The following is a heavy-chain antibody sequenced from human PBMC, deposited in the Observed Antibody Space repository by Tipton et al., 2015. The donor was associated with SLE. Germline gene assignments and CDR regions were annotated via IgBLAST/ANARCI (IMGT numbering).Heavy chain of an antibody. CDR3: ASTHDYGSLNAFDI. Sequence: QLVQSGAEVKKPGESLKISCKGSGYSFTAYWIGWVRQMPGKGLEWMGVIYPGDSDTRYSPSFQGQVTMSADKSISTVYLQWSSLRASDTAMYYCASTHDYGSLNAFDIWGQGTMVTVSS. V-gene: IGHV5-51*03. D-gene: IGHD4-17*01. CDR2: IYPGDSDT. CDR1: GYSFTAYW. J-gene: IGHJ3*02.